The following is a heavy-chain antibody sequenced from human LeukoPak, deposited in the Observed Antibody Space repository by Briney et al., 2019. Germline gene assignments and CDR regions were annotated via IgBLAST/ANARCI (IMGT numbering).Heavy chain of an antibody. CDR1: GGSFSGYY. Sequence: PSETLSLTCAVYGGSFSGYYWSWIRQSPGKGLEWIGEINHSGSTNYSPSLKSRVTISVDTSKNQFSLKLSSVTAADTAVYYCARGLPDYGSGSYYRDDAFDIWGQGTMVTVSS. J-gene: IGHJ3*02. CDR2: INHSGST. V-gene: IGHV4-34*01. CDR3: ARGLPDYGSGSYYRDDAFDI. D-gene: IGHD3-10*01.